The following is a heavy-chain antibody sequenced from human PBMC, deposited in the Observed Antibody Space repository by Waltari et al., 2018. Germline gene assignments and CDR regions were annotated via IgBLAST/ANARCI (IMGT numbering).Heavy chain of an antibody. CDR3: ARQLGYSYALGS. D-gene: IGHD5-18*01. Sequence: EVQLVESGGTLIQPGGSLRLSCAISGVAVTANFFTWVRQAPGKGLECVSSIQIGGATDYADSVRGRFTISRDSSKNTLYLQMNSLRVDDTAVYYCARQLGYSYALGSWGQGTLVTVSS. CDR2: IQIGGAT. J-gene: IGHJ5*02. V-gene: IGHV3-53*01. CDR1: GVAVTANF.